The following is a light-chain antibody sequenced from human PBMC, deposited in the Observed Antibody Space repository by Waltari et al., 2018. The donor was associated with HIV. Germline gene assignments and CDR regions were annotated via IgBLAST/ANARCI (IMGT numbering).Light chain of an antibody. V-gene: IGLV2-14*01. CDR2: EVS. CDR3: SSYTSSTTWV. CDR1: SPYVGGYHY. Sequence: QSALSPPSSFSGSPGQSITLSCPRTSPYVGGYHYVSCYQHHPGKAPKVLIYEVSNRPSGGSNRFAGYKAGNTASLTISGLQAEDEADYYCSSYTSSTTWVFGGGTKLTVL. J-gene: IGLJ3*02.